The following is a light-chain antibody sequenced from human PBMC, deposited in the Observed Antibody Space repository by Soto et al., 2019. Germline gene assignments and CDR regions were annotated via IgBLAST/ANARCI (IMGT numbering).Light chain of an antibody. J-gene: IGLJ1*01. Sequence: SYELTQPPSVSVAPGQTARITCGGNNIGSKSVHWYQLKPGQAPVLVVYDDDDRPSGIPERFSGSSSGNTATLTIGRVEAGEEADYYCQVWDSGSDHYVFGTGTKVTVL. V-gene: IGLV3-21*02. CDR2: DDD. CDR1: NIGSKS. CDR3: QVWDSGSDHYV.